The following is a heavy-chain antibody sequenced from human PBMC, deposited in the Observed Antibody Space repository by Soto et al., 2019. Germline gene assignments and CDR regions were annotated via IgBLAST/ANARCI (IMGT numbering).Heavy chain of an antibody. Sequence: EVQLVESGGGLVQPGGSLKLSCAASGFTFSGSAIHWVRQASGKGLEWIGRIRSRSNNYTTAYAASVKGRFIISRDESKNTAFLQMNSLKTEDTAVYFCARLDNLVWGPGYWGQGTLVTVSS. V-gene: IGHV3-73*01. CDR2: IRSRSNNYTT. CDR3: ARLDNLVWGPGY. CDR1: GFTFSGSA. D-gene: IGHD3-16*01. J-gene: IGHJ4*02.